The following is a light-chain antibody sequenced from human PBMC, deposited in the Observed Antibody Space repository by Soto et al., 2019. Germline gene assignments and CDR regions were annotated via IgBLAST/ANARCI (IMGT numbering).Light chain of an antibody. V-gene: IGLV2-14*01. J-gene: IGLJ2*01. Sequence: QSALTQPASVSESPGQSITISCTGTSSDIGGYNYVSWYQQHPGKAPKLMIYEVSNRPSGVSNRFSGSKSGNTDSLTISGLQAEDEADYYCSSYTTSNSLEFGGGTKLTVL. CDR3: SSYTTSNSLE. CDR1: SSDIGGYNY. CDR2: EVS.